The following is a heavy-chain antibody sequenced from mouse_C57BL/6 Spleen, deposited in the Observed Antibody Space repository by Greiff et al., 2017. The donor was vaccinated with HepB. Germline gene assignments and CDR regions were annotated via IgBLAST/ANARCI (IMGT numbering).Heavy chain of an antibody. D-gene: IGHD2-1*01. CDR3: AGSYGNYRFDY. CDR1: GYAFSSSW. V-gene: IGHV1-82*01. Sequence: VQLQQSGPELVKPGASVKISCKASGYAFSSSWMNWVKQRPGKGLEWIGRIYPGDGDTNYNGKFKGKATLTADKSSSTAYMQLSSLTSEDSAVYFCAGSYGNYRFDYWGQGTTLTVSS. J-gene: IGHJ2*01. CDR2: IYPGDGDT.